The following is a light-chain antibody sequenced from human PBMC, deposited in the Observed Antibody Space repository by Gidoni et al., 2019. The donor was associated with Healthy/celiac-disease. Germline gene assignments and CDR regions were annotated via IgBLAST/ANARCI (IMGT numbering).Light chain of an antibody. CDR2: AAS. Sequence: DIQMTQSPSSLSASVGDRVTITCRASQSISSYLNWYQQKPGKAPKLLIYAASSLQSGVPSRFRGSGSGTDFTLPISSLQPEDFATYSCQQSYSTPWTFGQGTKVEIK. CDR3: QQSYSTPWT. CDR1: QSISSY. V-gene: IGKV1-39*01. J-gene: IGKJ1*01.